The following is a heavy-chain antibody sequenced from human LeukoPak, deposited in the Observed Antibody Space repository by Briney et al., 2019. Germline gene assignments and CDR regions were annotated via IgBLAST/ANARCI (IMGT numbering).Heavy chain of an antibody. J-gene: IGHJ1*01. CDR2: IRSKAYGGTT. CDR3: TMGPGCYPFAEYFQH. D-gene: IGHD1-26*01. CDR1: GFTFGDYA. V-gene: IGHV3-49*04. Sequence: GRSLRLSCTASGFTFGDYAMSWVRQAPGKGLEWVGFIRSKAYGGTTEYAASVKGRFTISRDDSKSIAYLQMNSLKTEDTAVYYCTMGPGCYPFAEYFQHWGQGTLVTVSS.